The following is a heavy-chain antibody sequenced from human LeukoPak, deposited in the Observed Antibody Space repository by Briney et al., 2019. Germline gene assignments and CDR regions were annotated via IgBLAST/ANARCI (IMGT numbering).Heavy chain of an antibody. Sequence: SETLSLTCAVSGGFISSGGYSWSWIRQPPGKGLEWIGYIYHSGSTYYNPSLKSRVTISVDRSKNQFSLKLSSVTAADTAVYYCARGKAGAAAKRGWTGWFDPWGQGTLVTVSS. V-gene: IGHV4-30-2*01. CDR1: GGFISSGGYS. D-gene: IGHD3/OR15-3a*01. CDR3: ARGKAGAAAKRGWTGWFDP. J-gene: IGHJ5*02. CDR2: IYHSGST.